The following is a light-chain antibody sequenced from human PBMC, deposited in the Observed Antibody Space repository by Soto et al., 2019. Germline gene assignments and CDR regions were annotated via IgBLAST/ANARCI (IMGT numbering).Light chain of an antibody. CDR3: QQHYSTPPT. J-gene: IGKJ3*01. CDR2: WAS. V-gene: IGKV4-1*01. Sequence: DIVMTQSPDSLAVSLGERATINCKSSQSVLYSSNNKNYLTWYQQKPGQPPKLLIYWASTRESGVPDRFSGSGSGTDFTLNIGSLQAEDVAVYYCQQHYSTPPTFGPGTKVDIK. CDR1: QSVLYSSNNKNY.